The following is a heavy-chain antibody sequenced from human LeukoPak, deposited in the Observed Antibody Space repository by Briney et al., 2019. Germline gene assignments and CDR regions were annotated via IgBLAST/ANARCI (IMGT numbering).Heavy chain of an antibody. CDR3: ARARLGAFDI. Sequence: ASVKVSCKASGYTFTGYYMHWVRQAPGQGLEWMGRINPNSGNTGYAQKFQGRVTMTRNTSISTAYMELSSLRSEDTAVYYCARARLGAFDIWGQGTMVTVSS. D-gene: IGHD4-11*01. CDR2: INPNSGNT. J-gene: IGHJ3*02. CDR1: GYTFTGYY. V-gene: IGHV1-8*02.